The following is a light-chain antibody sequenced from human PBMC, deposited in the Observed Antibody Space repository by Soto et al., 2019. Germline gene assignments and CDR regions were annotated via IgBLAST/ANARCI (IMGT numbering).Light chain of an antibody. V-gene: IGKV3-20*01. J-gene: IGKJ5*01. CDR2: GAS. CDR3: QQYGSSPPIT. Sequence: EIVLTQPPGTLSLSPGERATLSCRASQSVSCSYLTWHQQKPGQAPRLLIYGASSRATGIPDRFSGSGSGTDFTLTISRLEPEDFAVYYCQQYGSSPPITFGLGTRLEIK. CDR1: QSVSCSY.